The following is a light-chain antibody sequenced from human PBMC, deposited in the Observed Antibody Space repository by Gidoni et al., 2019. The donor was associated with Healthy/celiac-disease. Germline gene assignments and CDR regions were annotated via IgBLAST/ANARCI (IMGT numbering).Light chain of an antibody. CDR2: WAS. J-gene: IGKJ4*01. CDR1: QTVLYSSNNKNY. CDR3: QQYYSTPLT. Sequence: DSVMTQSPDSLAVSLGERATINCKSSQTVLYSSNNKNYLAWYQQKPGQPPKLLIYWASTRESGVPARFSGSGSGTAFTLTISSLQAADVAVYYCQQYYSTPLTFGGGTKVEIK. V-gene: IGKV4-1*01.